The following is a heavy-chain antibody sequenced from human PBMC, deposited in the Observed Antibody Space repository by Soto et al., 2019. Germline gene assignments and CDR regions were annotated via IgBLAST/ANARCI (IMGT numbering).Heavy chain of an antibody. Sequence: GGSLRLSCAASGFTFSSYWMSWVRQAPGKGLEWVANIKQDGSEKFYVDSVKGRFTISRDNAKNSLYLQMNSLRAEDTAVYYCARDLRNYYDSSGYYGYWGQGTLVTVSS. J-gene: IGHJ4*02. V-gene: IGHV3-7*03. CDR2: IKQDGSEK. CDR1: GFTFSSYW. D-gene: IGHD3-22*01. CDR3: ARDLRNYYDSSGYYGY.